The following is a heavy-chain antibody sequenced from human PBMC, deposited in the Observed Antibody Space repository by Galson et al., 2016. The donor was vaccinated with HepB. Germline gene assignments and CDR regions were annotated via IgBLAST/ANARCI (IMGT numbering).Heavy chain of an antibody. CDR3: ARDGIPSPQDIGGRLPPPYYYGM. D-gene: IGHD6-6*01. Sequence: SLRLSCAASGFTFSNYGMHWVRQAPGKGLEWVALIWYDGSKKYYAESVKGRLTISRDNSKNTLDLQMNSLRAEDTAVYYCARDGIPSPQDIGGRLPPPYYYGM. V-gene: IGHV3-33*01. CDR1: GFTFSNYG. J-gene: IGHJ6*01. CDR2: IWYDGSKK.